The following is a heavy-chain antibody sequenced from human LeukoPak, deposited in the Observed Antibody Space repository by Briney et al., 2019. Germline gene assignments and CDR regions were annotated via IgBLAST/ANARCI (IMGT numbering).Heavy chain of an antibody. J-gene: IGHJ1*01. Sequence: ASVKVSCKASGYTFAGYYMHWVRQAPGQGLEWMGWINPNSGGTNYAQRFQGRVTMTGDTSISTAYMDLSRLRSDDTAVYYCARRADSGTYEYYFHHWGQGTLVTVSS. D-gene: IGHD1-26*01. CDR3: ARRADSGTYEYYFHH. CDR2: INPNSGGT. V-gene: IGHV1-2*02. CDR1: GYTFAGYY.